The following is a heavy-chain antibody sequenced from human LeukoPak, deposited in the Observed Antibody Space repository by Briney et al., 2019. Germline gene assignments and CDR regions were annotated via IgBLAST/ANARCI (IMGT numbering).Heavy chain of an antibody. D-gene: IGHD3-16*01. CDR3: AKYLGLAYYFDY. CDR1: GFTFSSYG. CDR2: ISGSGGST. J-gene: IGHJ4*02. V-gene: IGHV3-23*01. Sequence: GGSLRLSCAASGFTFSSYGMSWVRQAPGKGLEWVSAISGSGGSTYYADSVEGRFTISRDNSKNTLYLQMNSLRAEDTAVYYCAKYLGLAYYFDYWGQGTLVTVSS.